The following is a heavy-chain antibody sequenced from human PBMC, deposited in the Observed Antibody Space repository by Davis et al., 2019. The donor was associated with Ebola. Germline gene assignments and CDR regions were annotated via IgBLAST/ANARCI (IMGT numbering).Heavy chain of an antibody. V-gene: IGHV3-30*04. CDR1: GFTFSSYT. CDR3: AKDTSNIWFDI. D-gene: IGHD1-26*01. J-gene: IGHJ3*02. Sequence: AGSLRLSCAASGFTFSSYTLHWVRQAPGKGLEWVAVISYDGDNNYHADSVQGRFTISRDNSKNTLYLQMNGLRVEDTAIYYCAKDTSNIWFDIWGQGTNVTVSS. CDR2: ISYDGDNN.